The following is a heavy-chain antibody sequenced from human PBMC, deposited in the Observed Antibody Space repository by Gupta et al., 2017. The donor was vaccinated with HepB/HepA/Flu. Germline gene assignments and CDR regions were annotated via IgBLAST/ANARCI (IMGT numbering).Heavy chain of an antibody. Sequence: QVQLVQSGAEVKKPGASVKVSCKASGSTFIGYYIHWVRQAPGQGLEWMGWINPNSGGTNYAQKFQGWVTMTRDTSISTAYMELSRLRSDDTAVYYCAREDSNSAYAMDVWGQGTTVTVSS. CDR3: AREDSNSAYAMDV. D-gene: IGHD6-13*01. J-gene: IGHJ6*02. CDR1: GSTFIGYY. V-gene: IGHV1-2*04. CDR2: INPNSGGT.